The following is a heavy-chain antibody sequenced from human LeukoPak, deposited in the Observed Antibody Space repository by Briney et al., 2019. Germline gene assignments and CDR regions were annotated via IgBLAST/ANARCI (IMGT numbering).Heavy chain of an antibody. J-gene: IGHJ4*02. CDR2: MNGTDTTR. CDR1: GFAFSPYE. V-gene: IGHV3-48*03. CDR3: TAFCYHLDS. D-gene: IGHD3-16*02. Sequence: PGGSLTLSCVATGFAFSPYEMNWVRQAPGKGLEWVAYMNGTDTTRYYADSVRGRVTMSRDNAKNSLYLQMSGRRGEDTALYYYTAFCYHLDSWGQGTPVTVSS.